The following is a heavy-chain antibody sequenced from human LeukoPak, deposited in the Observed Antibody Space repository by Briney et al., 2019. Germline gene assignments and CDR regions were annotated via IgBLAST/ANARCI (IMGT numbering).Heavy chain of an antibody. D-gene: IGHD4-17*01. CDR2: IKQDGSEK. V-gene: IGHV3-7*01. CDR1: GSTLISYW. J-gene: IGHJ5*02. Sequence: PGGPLRPSCEAPGSTLISYWMSWVRKAPGKGLEWVANIKQDGSEKYYVDSVKGRFTISRDNAKNSLYLQMNSLRAEDTAVYYCARNDYGDYALRFDPWGQGTLVTVSS. CDR3: ARNDYGDYALRFDP.